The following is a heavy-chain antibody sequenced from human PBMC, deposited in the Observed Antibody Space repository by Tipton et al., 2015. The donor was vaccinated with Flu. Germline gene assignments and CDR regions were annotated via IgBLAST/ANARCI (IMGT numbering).Heavy chain of an antibody. CDR1: GGSVSSGTYY. CDR3: AREGRNSGGLDY. J-gene: IGHJ4*02. V-gene: IGHV4-61*02. D-gene: IGHD1-26*01. Sequence: TLSLTCTVSGGSVSSGTYYWSWIRQPAGEGLEWIGRVSMGGGTNYNPSLSSRVTITIDTSKNQFSLKLTSVTAADTAVYFCAREGRNSGGLDYWGQGTLVTVSS. CDR2: VSMGGGT.